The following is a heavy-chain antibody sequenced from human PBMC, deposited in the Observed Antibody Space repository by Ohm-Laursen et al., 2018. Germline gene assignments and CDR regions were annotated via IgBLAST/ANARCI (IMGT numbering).Heavy chain of an antibody. V-gene: IGHV1-8*03. CDR3: ARSMATMVRRRSYYFDY. J-gene: IGHJ4*02. CDR2: MNPNSGNT. CDR1: GGTFSSYD. D-gene: IGHD3-10*01. Sequence: GSSVKVSCKASGGTFSSYDINWVRQATGQGLEWMGWMNPNSGNTGYAQKFQGRLTITADESTSTTYLELSSLRSDDTAVYFCARSMATMVRRRSYYFDYWGQGTLVTVSS.